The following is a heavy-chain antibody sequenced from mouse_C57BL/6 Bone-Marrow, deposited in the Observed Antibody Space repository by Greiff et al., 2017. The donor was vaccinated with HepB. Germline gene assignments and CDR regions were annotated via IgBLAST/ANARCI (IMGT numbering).Heavy chain of an antibody. J-gene: IGHJ3*01. D-gene: IGHD1-1*01. CDR2: IDPENGDT. V-gene: IGHV14-4*01. CDR3: TTDGSSSAWFAY. CDR1: GFNIKDDY. Sequence: EVQLQQFGAELVRPGASVKLSCTASGFNIKDDYMHWVKQRPEQGLEWIGWIDPENGDTEYASKFQGKATITADTSSNTAYLQLSSLTSEDTAVYYCTTDGSSSAWFAYWGQGTLVTVSA.